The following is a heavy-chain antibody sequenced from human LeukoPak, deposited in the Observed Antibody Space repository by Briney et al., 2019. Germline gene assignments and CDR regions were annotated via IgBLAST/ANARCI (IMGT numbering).Heavy chain of an antibody. CDR2: MNPNSGNT. D-gene: IGHD2-15*01. Sequence: ASVKVSCKASGYTFTSYDINWVRQATGQGLEWMGWMNPNSGNTGYAQKFQGRVTMTRNTSISTAYMELSSLRSEDTAVYYCVRATPFYYYMDVWGKGTTVTVSS. CDR3: VRATPFYYYMDV. V-gene: IGHV1-8*01. CDR1: GYTFTSYD. J-gene: IGHJ6*03.